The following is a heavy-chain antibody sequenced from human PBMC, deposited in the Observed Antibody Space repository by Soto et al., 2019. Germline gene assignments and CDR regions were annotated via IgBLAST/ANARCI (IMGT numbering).Heavy chain of an antibody. V-gene: IGHV3-30*18. CDR1: GFTFSSYG. J-gene: IGHJ2*01. Sequence: QVQLVESGGGVVQPGRSLRLSCAASGFTFSSYGMHWVRQAPGKGLEWVAVISYDGSNKYYADPVKGRFTMSSDNSKNTLYLQMNSLRAEDTAVYYCAKVTGGATFGYFDLWGRGTLVTVSS. CDR2: ISYDGSNK. CDR3: AKVTGGATFGYFDL. D-gene: IGHD1-26*01.